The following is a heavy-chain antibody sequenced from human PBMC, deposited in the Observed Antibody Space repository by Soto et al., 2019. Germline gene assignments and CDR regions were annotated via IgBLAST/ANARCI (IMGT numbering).Heavy chain of an antibody. Sequence: QVQLVQSGAEVKKPGSSVKVSCKASGGTFSSYTISWVRQAPGQGLEWMGRIIPILGIANYAQKFQGSVTITADKSTSTAYMELSSLRSEDTAVYYCARDPGIAVAGSAFDIWGQGTMVTVSS. J-gene: IGHJ3*02. CDR2: IIPILGIA. D-gene: IGHD6-19*01. CDR3: ARDPGIAVAGSAFDI. CDR1: GGTFSSYT. V-gene: IGHV1-69*08.